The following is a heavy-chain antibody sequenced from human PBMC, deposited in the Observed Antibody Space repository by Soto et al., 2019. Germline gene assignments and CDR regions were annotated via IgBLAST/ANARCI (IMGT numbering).Heavy chain of an antibody. CDR1: GYRFSDYY. J-gene: IGHJ6*03. CDR2: MNPNSGDT. Sequence: QVQLVQSGAEVKKPGASVTVSCKASGYRFSDYYLHWVRQAPGQGPEWMGWMNPNSGDTKYAQKFEGRVSMTRYTSVRTAFMELNWLKSDDTAVYYCARESGGATATLDYYYFYMDVWGIGTTVTVSS. V-gene: IGHV1-2*02. D-gene: IGHD5-12*01. CDR3: ARESGGATATLDYYYFYMDV.